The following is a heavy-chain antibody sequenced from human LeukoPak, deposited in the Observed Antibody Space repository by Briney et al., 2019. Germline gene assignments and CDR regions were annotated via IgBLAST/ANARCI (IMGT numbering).Heavy chain of an antibody. CDR2: ISSSSSTI. D-gene: IGHD3-3*01. CDR3: ARGDYDFWSGYYPFFDY. V-gene: IGHV3-48*01. J-gene: IGHJ4*02. Sequence: PGGSLRLSCAASGFTFSSYSMNWVRQAPGKGLEWVSYISSSSSTIYYADSVKGRFTISRDNAKNSLYLQMNSLRAEDTAVYYCARGDYDFWSGYYPFFDYWGQGTLVTVSS. CDR1: GFTFSSYS.